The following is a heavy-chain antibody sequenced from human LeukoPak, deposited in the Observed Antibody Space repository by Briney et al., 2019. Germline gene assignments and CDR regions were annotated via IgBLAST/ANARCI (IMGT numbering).Heavy chain of an antibody. CDR2: INSDGSST. CDR3: ARAGSSSWYSHRFDP. J-gene: IGHJ5*02. V-gene: IGHV3-74*01. D-gene: IGHD6-13*01. Sequence: GGSLRLSCAASGFTFSSYWMHWVRQAPGKGLVWVSRINSDGSSTSYADSVKGRFTISRDNAKNTLYLQMNSLRAEDTAVYYCARAGSSSWYSHRFDPWGQGTLVTVSS. CDR1: GFTFSSYW.